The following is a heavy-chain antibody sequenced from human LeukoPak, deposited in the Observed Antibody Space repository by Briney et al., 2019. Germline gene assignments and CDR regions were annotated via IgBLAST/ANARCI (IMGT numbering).Heavy chain of an antibody. V-gene: IGHV3-53*01. CDR1: GFTVSSNY. CDR2: IYSDGST. CDR3: ARARYCSGGSCYYAFDI. D-gene: IGHD2-15*01. J-gene: IGHJ3*02. Sequence: GGSLRLSCAASGFTVSSNYMSWVRQAPGKGLEWVSVIYSDGSTYYADSVKGRFTISRDNSKNTLYLQMNSLRAEDTAVYYCARARYCSGGSCYYAFDIWGQGTMVTVSS.